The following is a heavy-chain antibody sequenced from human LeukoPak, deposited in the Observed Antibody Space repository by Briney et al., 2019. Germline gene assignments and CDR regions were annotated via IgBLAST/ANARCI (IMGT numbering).Heavy chain of an antibody. Sequence: GGSLRLSCAASGFTFSSYWMHWVRQAPGKGLVWVSRTNSDGSSTSYAASVKGRFTISRDNAKNTLYLQMNSLRAEDTAVYYCAREGDSSGWYDFDYWGQGTLVTVSS. CDR2: TNSDGSST. CDR3: AREGDSSGWYDFDY. J-gene: IGHJ4*02. CDR1: GFTFSSYW. V-gene: IGHV3-74*01. D-gene: IGHD6-19*01.